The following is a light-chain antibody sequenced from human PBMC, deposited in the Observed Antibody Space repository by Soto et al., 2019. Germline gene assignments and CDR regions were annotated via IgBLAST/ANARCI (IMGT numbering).Light chain of an antibody. Sequence: QSALTQPASVSGSPGQSITISCTGTSSDVGANNYVSWSQQHPGKAPKLMLYDVNVRPSGVSIRFSGSKSGNTASLTISGLQAEDEADYYCSSFTSINTLVFGGGTKLTVL. J-gene: IGLJ2*01. V-gene: IGLV2-14*01. CDR2: DVN. CDR1: SSDVGANNY. CDR3: SSFTSINTLV.